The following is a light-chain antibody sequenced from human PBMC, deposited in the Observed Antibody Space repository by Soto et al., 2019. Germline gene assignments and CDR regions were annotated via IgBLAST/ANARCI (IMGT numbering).Light chain of an antibody. J-gene: IGKJ1*01. V-gene: IGKV3-15*01. Sequence: EIVMTQSPATLSVSPGERATLSCRASQSVSSNLAWYQQKPGQAPRLLIYGASTRATGIPARFSGSGSGTEFTLTISSLQSEDFAVYYCQKYNNWPPWTFGHGTKVEI. CDR3: QKYNNWPPWT. CDR2: GAS. CDR1: QSVSSN.